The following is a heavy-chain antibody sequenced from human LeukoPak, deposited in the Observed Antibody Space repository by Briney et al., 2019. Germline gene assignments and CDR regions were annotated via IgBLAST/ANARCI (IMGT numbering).Heavy chain of an antibody. CDR1: GFTFSSYW. J-gene: IGHJ3*02. D-gene: IGHD6-13*01. CDR3: ARWGTYSSSWLGTFDI. V-gene: IGHV3-7*05. CDR2: IKQDGSER. Sequence: GGSLRLSCAASGFTFSSYWMSWVRQVPGKGLEWLANIKQDGSERYYVNSVKGRFTITRDNAKNSLYPQMNSLRVEDTAVYYCARWGTYSSSWLGTFDIWGQGTMVTVSS.